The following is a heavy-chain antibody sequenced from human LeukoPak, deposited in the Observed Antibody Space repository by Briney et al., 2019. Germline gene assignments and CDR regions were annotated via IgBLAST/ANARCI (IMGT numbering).Heavy chain of an antibody. V-gene: IGHV3-66*02. CDR3: ARARSSYGYGDAFDI. Sequence: GGSLRLSCAASGFTVSSNYMSWVRQAPGKGLEWVSVIYSGGSTYYADSVKGRFTISRDNSKNTLYLQMNSLRAEDTAVYYCARARSSYGYGDAFDIWGQGTMVTVSS. CDR1: GFTVSSNY. J-gene: IGHJ3*02. D-gene: IGHD5-18*01. CDR2: IYSGGST.